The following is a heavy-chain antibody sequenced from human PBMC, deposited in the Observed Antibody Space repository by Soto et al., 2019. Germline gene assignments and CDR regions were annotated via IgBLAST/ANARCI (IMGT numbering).Heavy chain of an antibody. CDR2: ISWDGGST. J-gene: IGHJ6*02. CDR1: GFTFDDYT. V-gene: IGHV3-43*01. D-gene: IGHD2-2*01. Sequence: GGSLRLSCAASGFTFDDYTMHWVRQAPGKGLEWVSLISWDGGSTYYADSVKGRFTISRDNSKNSLYLQMNSLRTEDTALYYCAKDICSSTSCPIYYYYYGMDVWCQGTTVTVSS. CDR3: AKDICSSTSCPIYYYYYGMDV.